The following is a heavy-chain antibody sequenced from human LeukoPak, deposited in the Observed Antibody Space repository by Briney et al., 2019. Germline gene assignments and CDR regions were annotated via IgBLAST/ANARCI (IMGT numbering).Heavy chain of an antibody. V-gene: IGHV4-39*01. CDR1: GGSIISSSYY. J-gene: IGHJ4*02. CDR3: ARRRYSSGNFDY. D-gene: IGHD5-18*01. Sequence: PSETLSLTCTVSGGSIISSSYYWGWIRQPPGQGLEWIGSIYYSGTTYYNPSLKSRVTISVDTSKNQFSLKLSSVTAADTAVYYCARRRYSSGNFDYWGQGTLVTVSS. CDR2: IYYSGTT.